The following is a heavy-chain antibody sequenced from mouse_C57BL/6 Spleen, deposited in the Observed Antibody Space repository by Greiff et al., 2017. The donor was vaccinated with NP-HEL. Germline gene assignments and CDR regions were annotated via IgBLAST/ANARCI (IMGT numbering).Heavy chain of an antibody. Sequence: EVKVVESGGGLVKPGGSLKLSCAASGFTFSDYGMHWVRQAPEKGLEWVAYISSGSSTIYYADTVKGRFTISRDNAKNTLFLRMTSLRSEDAAMYYCARRLSYYAMDYWGQGTSVTVSS. CDR3: ARRLSYYAMDY. CDR1: GFTFSDYG. CDR2: ISSGSSTI. D-gene: IGHD2-2*01. V-gene: IGHV5-17*01. J-gene: IGHJ4*01.